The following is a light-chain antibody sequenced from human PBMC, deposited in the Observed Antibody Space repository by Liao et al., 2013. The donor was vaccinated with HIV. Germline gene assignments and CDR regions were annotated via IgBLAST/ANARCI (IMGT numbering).Light chain of an antibody. V-gene: IGLV3-1*01. CDR2: QDN. Sequence: SSELAQPPSVSVSPGQTASITCSGDYLGDKYASWYHVKPGQSPVLVIYQDNKRPSGIPERYAGSNSGITATLTISGIRPVDEGDYYCQTWDSSTYVFGTGTKVTVL. J-gene: IGLJ1*01. CDR3: QTWDSSTYV. CDR1: YLGDKY.